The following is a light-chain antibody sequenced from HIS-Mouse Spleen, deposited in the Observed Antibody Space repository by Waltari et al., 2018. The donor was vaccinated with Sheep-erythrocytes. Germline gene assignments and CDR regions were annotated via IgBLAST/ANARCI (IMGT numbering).Light chain of an antibody. CDR1: SSDVGGYNY. V-gene: IGLV2-11*01. Sequence: QSALTQPRSVSGSPGQSVTISCTGTSSDVGGYNYVSWYQQHPGKAPKLMIYDVSKRPSGGPDRVAGPKSGNTASLTSSWLQAEDEADYYCCSYAGSYNHVFATGTKVTVL. CDR2: DVS. CDR3: CSYAGSYNHV. J-gene: IGLJ1*01.